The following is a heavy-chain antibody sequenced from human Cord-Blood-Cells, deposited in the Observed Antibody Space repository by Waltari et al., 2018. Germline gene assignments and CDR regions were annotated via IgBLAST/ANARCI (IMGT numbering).Heavy chain of an antibody. CDR1: SYA. CDR3: ARGNSPGGILTGYNWFDP. D-gene: IGHD3-9*01. Sequence: SYAISWVRQAPGQGLEWMGGIIPIFGTANYAQKFQGRVTITADKSTSTAYMELSSLRSEDTAVYYCARGNSPGGILTGYNWFDPWGQGTLVTVSS. V-gene: IGHV1-69*06. J-gene: IGHJ5*02. CDR2: IIPIFGTA.